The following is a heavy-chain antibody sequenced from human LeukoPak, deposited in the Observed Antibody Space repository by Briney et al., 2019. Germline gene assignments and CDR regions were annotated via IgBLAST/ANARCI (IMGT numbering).Heavy chain of an antibody. J-gene: IGHJ4*02. CDR2: ISWNSGSI. Sequence: GRSLRLSCAASGFTFDDYAMHWVRQAPGKGLEWVSGISWNSGSIGYADSVKGRFTISRDNAKNSLYLQMNSLRAEDTALYYCAKETFDYWGRGTLVTVSS. V-gene: IGHV3-9*01. CDR3: AKETFDY. CDR1: GFTFDDYA.